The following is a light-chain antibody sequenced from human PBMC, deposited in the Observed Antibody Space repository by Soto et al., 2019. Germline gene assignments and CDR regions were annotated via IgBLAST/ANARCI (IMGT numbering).Light chain of an antibody. Sequence: EIVLTQSPGTLSLSPGERATLSCRASQSVSSSYLAWYQQKPGQAPRLLIYGASSRATGIPDRFSGSGSGTDFTLTISRLEPEDFAVYYCQLLQTVGQGTKVDSK. J-gene: IGKJ1*01. V-gene: IGKV3-20*01. CDR1: QSVSSSY. CDR2: GAS. CDR3: QLLQT.